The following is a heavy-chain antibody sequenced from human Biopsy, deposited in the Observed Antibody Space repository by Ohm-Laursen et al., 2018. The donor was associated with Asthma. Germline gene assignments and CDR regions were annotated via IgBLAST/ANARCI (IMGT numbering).Heavy chain of an antibody. CDR1: GFSFSRYG. Sequence: SLRLSCAASGFSFSRYGMHWVRQAPGKGLEWVAVISFDGSNKYYRDSVKGRFTIARDNSKNTVYLQMNSLRAEDTAVYYCASYEVVTAILPMDVWGQGTTVTVSS. CDR3: ASYEVVTAILPMDV. V-gene: IGHV3-30*03. J-gene: IGHJ6*02. CDR2: ISFDGSNK. D-gene: IGHD2-21*02.